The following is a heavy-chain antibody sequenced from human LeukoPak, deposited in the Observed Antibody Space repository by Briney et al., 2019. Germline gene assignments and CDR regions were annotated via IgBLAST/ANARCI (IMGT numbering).Heavy chain of an antibody. CDR3: AREYQLFDSPLWFDP. CDR2: ISSSSSYI. Sequence: GGSLRLSCAASGFTFSSYSMNWVRQAPGKGLEWVSSISSSSSYIYYADSVKGRFTISRDNAKNSLYLQMNSLRAEDTAVYYCAREYQLFDSPLWFDPWGQGTLVTVSS. J-gene: IGHJ5*02. V-gene: IGHV3-21*01. CDR1: GFTFSSYS. D-gene: IGHD2-2*01.